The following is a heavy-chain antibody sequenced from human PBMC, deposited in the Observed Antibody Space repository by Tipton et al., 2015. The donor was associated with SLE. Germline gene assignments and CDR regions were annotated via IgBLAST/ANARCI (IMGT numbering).Heavy chain of an antibody. CDR1: GFTFSNAW. J-gene: IGHJ4*02. CDR3: TTGLYCGGDCYSDY. Sequence: SLRLSCAASGFTFSNAWMSWVRQAPGKGLEWVGRIKSKTDGGTTDYAAPVKGRFTISRDDSKNTLYLQMNGLKTEDTAVYYCTTGLYCGGDCYSDYWGQGTLVTVSS. V-gene: IGHV3-15*01. D-gene: IGHD2-21*01. CDR2: IKSKTDGGTT.